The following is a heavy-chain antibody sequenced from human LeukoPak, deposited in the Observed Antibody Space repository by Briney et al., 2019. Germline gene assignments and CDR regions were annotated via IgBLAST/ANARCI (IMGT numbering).Heavy chain of an antibody. CDR3: ARETYYYDSSGYYVTPNDY. D-gene: IGHD3-22*01. CDR1: GGSISSYY. Sequence: SETLSLTCTVSGGSISSYYWSWIRQPPGKGLEWIGYIYYSGSTNYNPSLKSRVTISVDTSKNQFSLKLSSVTAADTAVYYCARETYYYDSSGYYVTPNDYWGQGTLVTVSS. J-gene: IGHJ4*02. CDR2: IYYSGST. V-gene: IGHV4-59*01.